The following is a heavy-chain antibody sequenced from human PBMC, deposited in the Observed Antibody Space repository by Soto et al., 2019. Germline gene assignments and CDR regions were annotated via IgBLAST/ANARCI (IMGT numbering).Heavy chain of an antibody. Sequence: ASVKVSCKASGYTFTSYAMHWVRQAPGQRLEWMGWINAGNGNTKYSQKFQGRVTITRDTSASTAYMELSSLRSEDTAVYYCARDSGYLELRVAYYYYMDVWGKGTTVTVSS. J-gene: IGHJ6*03. D-gene: IGHD1-7*01. CDR3: ARDSGYLELRVAYYYYMDV. CDR1: GYTFTSYA. V-gene: IGHV1-3*01. CDR2: INAGNGNT.